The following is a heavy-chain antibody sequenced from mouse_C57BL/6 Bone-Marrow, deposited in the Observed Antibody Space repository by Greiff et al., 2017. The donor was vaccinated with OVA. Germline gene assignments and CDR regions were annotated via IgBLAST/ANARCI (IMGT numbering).Heavy chain of an antibody. CDR1: GYTFTDYY. Sequence: EVQLQQSGPELVKPGASVKLSCKASGYTFTDYYMNWVKQSPGQSLEWIGDINPNNGGTSYNQKFKGKATLTVDKSSSTAYMELSSLTSEDSAVFYCARAITTRVLYFDYRGQGTTLTVP. D-gene: IGHD1-1*01. J-gene: IGHJ2*01. CDR2: INPNNGGT. CDR3: ARAITTRVLYFDY. V-gene: IGHV1-26*01.